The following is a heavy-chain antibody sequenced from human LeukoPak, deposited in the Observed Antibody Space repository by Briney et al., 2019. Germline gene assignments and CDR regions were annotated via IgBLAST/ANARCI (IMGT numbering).Heavy chain of an antibody. CDR1: GFTVSSNF. CDR2: IYSGGST. J-gene: IGHJ4*02. D-gene: IGHD6-19*01. V-gene: IGHV3-53*01. Sequence: GGSLRLSCAASGFTVSSNFMSWVRQAPGKGLEWVSVIYSGGSTYYADSVKGRFTISRDNSKNTLYLQMNSLRAEDTAVYYCARLYSSGWYYFDYWGQGTLVTVSS. CDR3: ARLYSSGWYYFDY.